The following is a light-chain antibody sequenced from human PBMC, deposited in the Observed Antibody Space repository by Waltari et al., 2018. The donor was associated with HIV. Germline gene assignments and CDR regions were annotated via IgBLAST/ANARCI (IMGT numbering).Light chain of an antibody. CDR1: SSDIGGYNY. V-gene: IGLV2-8*01. Sequence: QSALTQPPSASGSPGQSVTIPCTGASSDIGGYNYVSWYQQHPDKPPKLIIYEVSKRPSGVPGRFSGAKSGNVASLTVSGLQDDDEADYFCSSFVGSGNRVVFGGGTKLTVL. J-gene: IGLJ2*01. CDR3: SSFVGSGNRVV. CDR2: EVS.